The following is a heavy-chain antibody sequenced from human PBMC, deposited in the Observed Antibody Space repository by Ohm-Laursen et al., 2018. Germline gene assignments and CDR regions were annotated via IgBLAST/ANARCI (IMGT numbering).Heavy chain of an antibody. J-gene: IGHJ3*02. D-gene: IGHD6-19*01. CDR3: ARVKQWLIYAFDI. V-gene: IGHV4-39*07. CDR1: GGSISSGGYY. CDR2: INHSGST. Sequence: SETLSLTCTVSGGSISSGGYYWSWIRQPPGKGLEWIGEINHSGSTNYNPSLKSRVTISVDTSKNQFSLKLSSVTAADTAVYYCARVKQWLIYAFDIWGQGTMVTVSS.